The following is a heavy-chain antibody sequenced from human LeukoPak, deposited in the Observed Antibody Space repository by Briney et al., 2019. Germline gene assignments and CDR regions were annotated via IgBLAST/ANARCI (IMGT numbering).Heavy chain of an antibody. CDR2: INVNGAAM. D-gene: IGHD6-13*01. V-gene: IGHV3-11*01. CDR3: ARGPRILAAGSYYFDY. Sequence: PGGSLRLSCAASGFSFKDYYFGWIRQAPGKGLEWVSFINVNGAAMYYADSVKGRFTISRDNAKNSVYLEMNTLRAEDTAVYYCARGPRILAAGSYYFDYWGQGSLVTVSS. CDR1: GFSFKDYY. J-gene: IGHJ4*02.